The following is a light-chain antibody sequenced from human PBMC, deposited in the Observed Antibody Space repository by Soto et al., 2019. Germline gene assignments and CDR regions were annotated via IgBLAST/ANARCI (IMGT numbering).Light chain of an antibody. J-gene: IGLJ2*01. V-gene: IGLV2-14*01. CDR1: SSDVGSFNF. CDR3: LSWTTRRALV. Sequence: QSALTQPASVSGAPGQSIAISCTGTSSDVGSFNFVSWYQQHPGKVPKLIIYEVSNRPSGVSSRFSGYKSGDTASLIISGLQAEDEADYYCLSWTTRRALVFGGGTKLTVL. CDR2: EVS.